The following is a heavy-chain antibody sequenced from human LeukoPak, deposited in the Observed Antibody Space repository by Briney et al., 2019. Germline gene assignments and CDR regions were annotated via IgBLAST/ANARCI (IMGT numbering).Heavy chain of an antibody. CDR3: AKDIGIAVAGTGVRYFDY. V-gene: IGHV3-74*01. CDR1: GFTFSNYW. J-gene: IGHJ4*02. CDR2: INSDGINT. Sequence: GGSLRLSCAASGFTFSNYWMHWVRQAPGKGLVWVSRINSDGINTSYADSVKGRFTISRDNAENTLNLQMNSLRAEDTALYYCAKDIGIAVAGTGVRYFDYWGQGTLVTVSS. D-gene: IGHD6-19*01.